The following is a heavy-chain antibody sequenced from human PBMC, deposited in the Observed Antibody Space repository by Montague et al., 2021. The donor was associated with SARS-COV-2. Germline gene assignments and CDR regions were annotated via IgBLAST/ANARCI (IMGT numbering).Heavy chain of an antibody. Sequence: SETLSLTCAVYGGSFSGSNYCWICHRQATGQEWNGEINNNGSTNYNPYLTRQVTISVDTSKTQIYLTLSSVTAADTAAYYCASVSAVCTLQILGYYYYGMDVWGQGTTVTVSS. CDR1: GGSFSGSN. J-gene: IGHJ6*02. CDR2: INNNGST. D-gene: IGHD2-8*02. V-gene: IGHV4-34*01. CDR3: ASVSAVCTLQILGYYYYGMDV.